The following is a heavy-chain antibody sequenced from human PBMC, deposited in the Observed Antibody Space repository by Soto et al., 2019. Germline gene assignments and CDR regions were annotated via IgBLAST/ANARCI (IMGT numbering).Heavy chain of an antibody. J-gene: IGHJ4*02. CDR1: GDSVASNLAS. CDR2: TYYRSKWYS. CDR3: ARVQHPAYFDY. Sequence: SQTLSLTCVISGDSVASNLASWSSIRQSPSRGLEWLGRTYYRSKWYSYYAQSVKSRITINPDTSKNQFSLHLSSVTPEDTAVDYCARVQHPAYFDYWGQGTPVTSPQ. V-gene: IGHV6-1*01.